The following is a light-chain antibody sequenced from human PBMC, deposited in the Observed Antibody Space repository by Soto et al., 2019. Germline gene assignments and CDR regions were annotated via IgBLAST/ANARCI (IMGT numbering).Light chain of an antibody. Sequence: EIVLTQSPATLSLSPGERATLSCRASQSVSSYLAWYQQKPGQAPRLLIYDASNRATGIPARFSGSGSGTDFTLTISSLEPEDFAVYYCQQYYSVPSTFGQGTKLEI. V-gene: IGKV3-11*01. J-gene: IGKJ2*01. CDR3: QQYYSVPST. CDR1: QSVSSY. CDR2: DAS.